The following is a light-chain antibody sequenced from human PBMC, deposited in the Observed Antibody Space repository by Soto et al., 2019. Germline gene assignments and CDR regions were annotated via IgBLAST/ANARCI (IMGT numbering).Light chain of an antibody. V-gene: IGLV2-14*01. CDR2: DVS. Sequence: QSALTQPASVSGSPGQSITISCTGTSSDVGGYNYVSWYQQHPGKAPKLMIYDVSNRPSGVSNRFSGSKSGNTASLPITGLQAEDEADYYCSSYKSSSPPYVFGTGTKVTV. J-gene: IGLJ1*01. CDR1: SSDVGGYNY. CDR3: SSYKSSSPPYV.